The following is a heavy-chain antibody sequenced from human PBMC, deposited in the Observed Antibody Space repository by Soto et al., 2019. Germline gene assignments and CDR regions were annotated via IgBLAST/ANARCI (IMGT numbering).Heavy chain of an antibody. V-gene: IGHV1-18*01. CDR1: GYTFTSYG. CDR3: ARGGSIAARRFDY. D-gene: IGHD6-6*01. CDR2: ISAYNGNT. J-gene: IGHJ4*02. Sequence: ASVKVSCKASGYTFTSYGISWVRQAPGQGLEWMGWISAYNGNTKYAQKFQGRVTMTRDTSTSTAYMELSSLRSEDTAVYYCARGGSIAARRFDYWGQGTLVTVSS.